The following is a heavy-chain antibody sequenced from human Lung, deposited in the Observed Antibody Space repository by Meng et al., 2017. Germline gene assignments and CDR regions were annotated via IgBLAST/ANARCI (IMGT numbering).Heavy chain of an antibody. J-gene: IGHJ5*02. D-gene: IGHD2-2*01. Sequence: QVQLQQWVAGLLKPSETLSPTCGVFVGSFSGYYWSWIRQPPGKGLEWIGEISHSGSTNYNPSLKSRVTISVDTSKNQFSLQLTSVTAADTAMYYCTRAPLPAGRGLKNWFEPWGQGTLVTVSS. V-gene: IGHV4-34*01. CDR3: TRAPLPAGRGLKNWFEP. CDR2: ISHSGST. CDR1: VGSFSGYY.